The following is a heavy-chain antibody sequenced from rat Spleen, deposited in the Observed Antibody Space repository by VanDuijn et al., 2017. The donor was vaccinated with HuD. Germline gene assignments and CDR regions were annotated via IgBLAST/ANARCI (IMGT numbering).Heavy chain of an antibody. Sequence: EVQLVESDGGLVQPGRSLKLSCAASGFTFSDYTMAWVRQAPKKGLEWVAAIIYDGTNTYYRDSVKGRFTISSENAKSTLYLQMDSLRSEDTATYFCARLGGLRNWFAYWGQGTLVTVSS. CDR3: ARLGGLRNWFAY. CDR2: IIYDGTNT. V-gene: IGHV5-17*01. CDR1: GFTFSDYT. D-gene: IGHD4-3*01. J-gene: IGHJ3*01.